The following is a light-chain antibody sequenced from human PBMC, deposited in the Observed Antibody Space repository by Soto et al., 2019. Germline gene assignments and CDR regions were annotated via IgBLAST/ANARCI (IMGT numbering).Light chain of an antibody. CDR1: QAISTY. V-gene: IGKV1-39*01. Sequence: DIQMTQSPSSLSASVGDRVTITCRASQAISTYFNWYQQKPGKAPRLLIYDASSLQSGVPSRFSGSGSGTDFTLTIASLQPEDFSTYYCQQCDSTPYTFGQGTKVDI. CDR2: DAS. J-gene: IGKJ2*01. CDR3: QQCDSTPYT.